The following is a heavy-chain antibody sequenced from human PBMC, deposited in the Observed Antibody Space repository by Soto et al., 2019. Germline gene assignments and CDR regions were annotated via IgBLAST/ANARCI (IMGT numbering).Heavy chain of an antibody. D-gene: IGHD3-10*01. J-gene: IGHJ6*02. CDR1: GFTFTRSA. V-gene: IGHV1-58*01. CDR3: AAFPYYRSGSYYSQPYYYYGMDV. Sequence: GASVKVSCKXSGFTFTRSAVQLVRQARGQRLEGIGGIVVGGGNKNYAQKFQERVTITRDMSPSTAYMKLSSLASEDTAVYYCAAFPYYRSGSYYSQPYYYYGMDVWGQGTTVTVSS. CDR2: IVVGGGNK.